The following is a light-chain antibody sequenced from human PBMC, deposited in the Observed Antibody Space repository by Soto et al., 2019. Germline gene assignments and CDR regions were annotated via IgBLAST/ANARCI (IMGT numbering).Light chain of an antibody. Sequence: QSVLTQPRSVSGSPGQSVTISCTGTSSDVGGYNYVSWYQQHPGKAPKLMIYDVSKRPSGVPDRFSGSKSGNTASLTISGLQGEDEADYYCCSYAGSDTLNYVFGTGTKLTVL. J-gene: IGLJ1*01. CDR2: DVS. V-gene: IGLV2-11*01. CDR3: CSYAGSDTLNYV. CDR1: SSDVGGYNY.